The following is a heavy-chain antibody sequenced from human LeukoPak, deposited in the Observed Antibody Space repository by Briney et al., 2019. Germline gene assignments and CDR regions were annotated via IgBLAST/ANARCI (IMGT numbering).Heavy chain of an antibody. CDR2: INPDSGGT. CDR3: ARVKSGRSAEYFHY. V-gene: IGHV1-2*02. J-gene: IGHJ1*01. CDR1: GYTSSDYY. Sequence: EASVKVSCKASGYTSSDYYIYWVRQAPGQGLEWMGWINPDSGGTNYVQNFQGRVTLTRDTSINTAYMELSRLTSDDTAVYYCARVKSGRSAEYFHYWGQGTLVTVSS.